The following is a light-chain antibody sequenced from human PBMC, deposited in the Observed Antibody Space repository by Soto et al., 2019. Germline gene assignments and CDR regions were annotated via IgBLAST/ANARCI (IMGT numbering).Light chain of an antibody. CDR2: DAS. CDR3: HQRSAWPYT. Sequence: DIVLTQSPATLSLSPGERATLSCRASQSISTSLAWYHHKPGQAPRLVIYDASKRAAGVPARVGGSGSGTEFTLTISNLEAEDLGTYYCHQRSAWPYTFGPGPTSIS. CDR1: QSISTS. V-gene: IGKV3-11*01. J-gene: IGKJ2*01.